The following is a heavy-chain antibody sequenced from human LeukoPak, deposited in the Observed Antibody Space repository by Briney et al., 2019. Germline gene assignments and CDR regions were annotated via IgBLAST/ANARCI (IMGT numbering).Heavy chain of an antibody. CDR2: IYTSGST. CDR1: GGSISSGSYY. D-gene: IGHD3-10*01. V-gene: IGHV4-61*02. CDR3: ARESDYYGSGTYGD. Sequence: SQTLSLTCTVSGGSISSGSYYWSWIRQPAGKGLEWIGRIYTSGSTNYNPSLKSRVTISVDTSKNQFSLKLSSVTAADTAVYYCARESDYYGSGTYGDWGQGTLVTVSS. J-gene: IGHJ4*02.